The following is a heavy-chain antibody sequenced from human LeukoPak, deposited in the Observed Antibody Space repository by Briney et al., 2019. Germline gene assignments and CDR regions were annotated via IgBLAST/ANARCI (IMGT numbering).Heavy chain of an antibody. CDR1: GGSISSSSYY. V-gene: IGHV4-31*03. CDR3: ARSFSTSCYSPGF. CDR2: IYYSGST. D-gene: IGHD2-2*01. J-gene: IGHJ4*02. Sequence: MTSETLSLTCTVSGGSISSSSYYWGWIRQHPGKGLEWIGYIYYSGSTYYNPSLKSRVTISVDTSKNQFSLKLSSVTAADTAVYYCARSFSTSCYSPGFWGQGTLVTVSS.